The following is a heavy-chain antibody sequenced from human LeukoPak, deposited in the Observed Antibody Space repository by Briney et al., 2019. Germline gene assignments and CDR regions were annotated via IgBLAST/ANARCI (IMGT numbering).Heavy chain of an antibody. Sequence: SDTLSLTCILSDDSISSSTYYWGWIRQPPGRGLEWIGTIYYTGSTYYNPSLKSRVTISVDTSKNQFSLKLTSVTAADTAVYYCARAVGTDGYNLWVYWGQGTLVTVSS. CDR1: DDSISSSTYY. V-gene: IGHV4-39*07. CDR2: IYYTGST. J-gene: IGHJ4*02. CDR3: ARAVGTDGYNLWVY. D-gene: IGHD5-24*01.